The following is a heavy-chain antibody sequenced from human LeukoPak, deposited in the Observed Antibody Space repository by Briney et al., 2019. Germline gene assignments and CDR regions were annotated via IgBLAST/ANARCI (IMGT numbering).Heavy chain of an antibody. Sequence: GGSLRLSCAPSVFPRSNYVMAGVRQAPGKGLERVSAISAHSENRFYGDCVKGRFTISRDSSKSTVYLQMNSLRAHDTAIYYCAKDAMSSLFNYYMDVWGKGTTVIVSS. J-gene: IGHJ6*03. CDR3: AKDAMSSLFNYYMDV. CDR1: VFPRSNYV. CDR2: ISAHSENR. D-gene: IGHD2-2*01. V-gene: IGHV3-23*01.